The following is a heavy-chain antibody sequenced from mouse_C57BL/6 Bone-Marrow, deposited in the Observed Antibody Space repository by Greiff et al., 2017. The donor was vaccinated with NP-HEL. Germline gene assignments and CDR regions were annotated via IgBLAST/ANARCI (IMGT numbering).Heavy chain of an antibody. CDR3: ARRLLWSYYYAMDY. D-gene: IGHD2-1*01. V-gene: IGHV1-26*01. J-gene: IGHJ4*01. CDR2: INPNNGGT. Sequence: EVQLQQSGPELVKPGASVKISCKASGYTFTDYYMNWVKQSHGKSLEWIGDINPNNGGTSYNQKFKGKATLTVDKSSSTAYMKLRSLTSEDSAVYYCARRLLWSYYYAMDYWGQGTSVTVSS. CDR1: GYTFTDYY.